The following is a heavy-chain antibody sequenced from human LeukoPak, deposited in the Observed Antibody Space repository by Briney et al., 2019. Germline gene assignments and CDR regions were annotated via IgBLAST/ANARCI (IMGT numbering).Heavy chain of an antibody. CDR2: INPNSGGT. CDR1: GYTFTSYV. J-gene: IGHJ3*02. V-gene: IGHV1-2*02. CDR3: ARGPIYYYDSRGAFDI. Sequence: ASVKVSCKASGYTFTSYVVSWVRQAPGQGLEWMGWINPNSGGTNYAQKFQGRVTMTRDTSISTAYMELSRLRSDDTAVYYCARGPIYYYDSRGAFDIWGQGTMVTVSS. D-gene: IGHD3-22*01.